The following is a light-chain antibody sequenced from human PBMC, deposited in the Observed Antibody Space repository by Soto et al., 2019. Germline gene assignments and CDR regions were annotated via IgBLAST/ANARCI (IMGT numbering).Light chain of an antibody. V-gene: IGKV3-15*01. CDR1: QSVSSN. J-gene: IGKJ1*01. Sequence: EIVMTQSPATLSESPGERATLSCRASQSVSSNLAWYQQKPGQAPRLLIYGASTRATGIPATFSGGGSGTEFTLTISSLQSEDFAVYYCQQYNNWPRTFGQGTKVEIK. CDR2: GAS. CDR3: QQYNNWPRT.